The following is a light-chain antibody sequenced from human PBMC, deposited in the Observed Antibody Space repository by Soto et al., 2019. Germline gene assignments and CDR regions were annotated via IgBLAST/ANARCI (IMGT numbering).Light chain of an antibody. CDR2: WAS. CDR3: HQYYTAPCT. V-gene: IGKV4-1*01. J-gene: IGKJ2*02. Sequence: DIVMTQSPGSLAVSLGERATINCKSSQRVLSTSNNKNYLAWYQKKPGQPPKLLFYWASTRASGVSDRFSGSGSETDFSLTIFSLQAEGVAEDYCHQYYTAPCTFGQGTKLEIK. CDR1: QRVLSTSNNKNY.